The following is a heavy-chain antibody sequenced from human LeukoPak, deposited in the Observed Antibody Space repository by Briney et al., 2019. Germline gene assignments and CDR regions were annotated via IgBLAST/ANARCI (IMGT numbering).Heavy chain of an antibody. CDR1: GLSFSTYG. CDR3: ATYSGYDRIFDY. D-gene: IGHD5-12*01. J-gene: IGHJ4*02. Sequence: LAGGSLRLSCAASGLSFSTYGMNWVRQAPGKGLEWVSYISGSSSVINYADSVKGRFTISRDNAKSSLFLQMNSLRAEDTAVYYCATYSGYDRIFDYWGQGTLVTVSS. V-gene: IGHV3-48*01. CDR2: ISGSSSVI.